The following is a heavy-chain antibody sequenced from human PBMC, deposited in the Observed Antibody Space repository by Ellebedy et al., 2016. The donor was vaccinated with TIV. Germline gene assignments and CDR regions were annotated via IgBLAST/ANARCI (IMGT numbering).Heavy chain of an antibody. CDR1: GFSFRSYW. CDR3: ARRGSYGDYAVQVNSWFDT. CDR2: IYQDGSDQ. D-gene: IGHD4-17*01. V-gene: IGHV3-7*01. J-gene: IGHJ5*02. Sequence: GGSLRLSCAASGFSFRSYWMSWVRQAPGKGLEWVANIYQDGSDQYYADSVKGRFTISRDNVNKSLFLQMNSLRVDETAVYYCARRGSYGDYAVQVNSWFDTWGQGTLVSVSS.